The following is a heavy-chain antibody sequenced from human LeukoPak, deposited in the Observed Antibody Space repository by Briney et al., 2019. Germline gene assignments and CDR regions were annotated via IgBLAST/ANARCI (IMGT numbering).Heavy chain of an antibody. CDR1: GCMFDDYG. V-gene: IGHV3-20*04. CDR3: ARDYDYGDYPGY. Sequence: GGSLRLSCAASGCMFDDYGMSWVRQAPGKGLEWVSGIYWDGGRTGYADSVKGRFTISRDNAKNSLYLQMNSLRAEDTALYYCARDYDYGDYPGYWGQGTLVTVSS. D-gene: IGHD4-17*01. J-gene: IGHJ4*02. CDR2: IYWDGGRT.